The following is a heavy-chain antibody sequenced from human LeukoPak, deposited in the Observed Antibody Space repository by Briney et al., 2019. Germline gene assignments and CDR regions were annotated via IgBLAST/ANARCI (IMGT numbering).Heavy chain of an antibody. D-gene: IGHD6-19*01. V-gene: IGHV1-69*05. CDR1: GGTLSSYA. Sequence: SVKVSCKASGGTLSSYAISWVRQAPGQGLEWMGGIIPIFGTANYAQKFQGRVTITTDESTSTAYMELSSLRSEDSAVYYCARDFVGSGWPFDYWGQGTLVTVSS. CDR3: ARDFVGSGWPFDY. CDR2: IIPIFGTA. J-gene: IGHJ4*02.